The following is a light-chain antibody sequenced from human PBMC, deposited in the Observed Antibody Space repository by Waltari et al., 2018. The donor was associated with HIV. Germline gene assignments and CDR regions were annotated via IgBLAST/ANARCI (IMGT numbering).Light chain of an antibody. CDR2: ETS. J-gene: IGKJ4*01. CDR1: QSVYSN. Sequence: EIVMTQLPATLSVSPGERATLSCRASQSVYSNLAWYQQKPGQAPRLLIYETSTRATGIPARFSGSGSGTEFTLTISSMQSEDFAIYYCQQYNKWPPLSFGGGTKVEIK. CDR3: QQYNKWPPLS. V-gene: IGKV3-15*01.